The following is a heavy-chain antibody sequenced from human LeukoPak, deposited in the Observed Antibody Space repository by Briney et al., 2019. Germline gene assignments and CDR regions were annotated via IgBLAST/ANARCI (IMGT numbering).Heavy chain of an antibody. CDR2: INPSGGGT. D-gene: IGHD3-3*01. CDR3: ARGSLGFWSGYFGY. J-gene: IGHJ4*02. CDR1: GYTFTSYY. Sequence: GASVTVSCKASGYTFTSYYMHWVRQAPGQGLEWMGMINPSGGGTTYAQKFQGRLTMTRDTSTSTVYMELSSLRSEDTAVYYCARGSLGFWSGYFGYWGQGTLVTVSS. V-gene: IGHV1-46*01.